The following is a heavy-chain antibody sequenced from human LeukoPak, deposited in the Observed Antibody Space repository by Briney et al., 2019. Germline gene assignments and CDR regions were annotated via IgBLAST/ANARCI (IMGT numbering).Heavy chain of an antibody. V-gene: IGHV1-18*01. J-gene: IGHJ5*02. CDR1: GYTFTSYG. CDR3: AREEAEYCSSTSCYIRWWFDP. D-gene: IGHD2-2*02. CDR2: ISAYNGNT. Sequence: ASVKVSCTASGYTFTSYGISWVRQAPGQGLERMGWISAYNGNTNYAQKLQGRVTMTTDTSTSTAYMELRSLRSDDTAVYYCAREEAEYCSSTSCYIRWWFDPWSQGTLVTVSS.